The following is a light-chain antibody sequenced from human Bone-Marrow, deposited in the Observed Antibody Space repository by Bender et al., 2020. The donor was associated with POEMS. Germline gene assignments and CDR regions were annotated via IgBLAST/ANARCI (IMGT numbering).Light chain of an antibody. CDR1: SSNTGSGYD. CDR3: SSHTSFNTLV. CDR2: GYN. V-gene: IGLV2-14*03. Sequence: QSALTQPRSVSGSPGQSVTISCTGSSSNTGSGYDINWYQHLPGTAPKLLIYGYNNRPSGVSNRFSGSKSGNTASLTISRLQAEDEADYYCSSHTSFNTLVFGGGTKVTVL. J-gene: IGLJ3*02.